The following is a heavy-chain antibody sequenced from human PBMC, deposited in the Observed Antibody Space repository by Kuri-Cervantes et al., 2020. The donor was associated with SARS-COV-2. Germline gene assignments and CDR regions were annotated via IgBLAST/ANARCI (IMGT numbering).Heavy chain of an antibody. J-gene: IGHJ5*02. CDR2: INSDGSST. V-gene: IGHV3-74*01. D-gene: IGHD2-2*01. CDR1: GFTFSSYW. Sequence: GESLKISCAASGFTFSSYWMHWVRQAPGEGLVWVSRINSDGSSTSYADSVKGRFTISRDNAKNTLYLQMNSLRAEDTAVYYCARDPIRGYCSSTSCLPRGVWFDPWGQGTLVTVSS. CDR3: ARDPIRGYCSSTSCLPRGVWFDP.